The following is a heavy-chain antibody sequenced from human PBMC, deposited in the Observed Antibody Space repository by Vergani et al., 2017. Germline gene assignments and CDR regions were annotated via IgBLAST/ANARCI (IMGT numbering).Heavy chain of an antibody. J-gene: IGHJ6*03. D-gene: IGHD3-10*01. CDR3: AREAAMVRYYYYMDV. Sequence: QVQLQESGPGLVKPSETLSLTCTVSGGSISSYYWSWIRQPPGKGLEWIGYIYYSGSTNYNPSLKSRVTISVDTSKNQLSLKLSSVTAADTAVYYCAREAAMVRYYYYMDVWGKGTTVTVSS. CDR1: GGSISSYY. V-gene: IGHV4-59*01. CDR2: IYYSGST.